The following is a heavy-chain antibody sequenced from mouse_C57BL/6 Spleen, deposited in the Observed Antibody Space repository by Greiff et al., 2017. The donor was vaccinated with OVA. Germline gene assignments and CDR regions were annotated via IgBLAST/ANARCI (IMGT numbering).Heavy chain of an antibody. Sequence: EVQLVESGGGLVKPGGSLKLSCAASGFTFSDYGMHWVRQAPEKGLEWVAYISSGSSTIYYADTVKGRFTISRDNAKNTLFLQMTSLRSEDTAMYYCATNWDVDYYAMDYWGQGTSVTVSS. CDR1: GFTFSDYG. CDR2: ISSGSSTI. CDR3: ATNWDVDYYAMDY. D-gene: IGHD4-1*01. J-gene: IGHJ4*01. V-gene: IGHV5-17*01.